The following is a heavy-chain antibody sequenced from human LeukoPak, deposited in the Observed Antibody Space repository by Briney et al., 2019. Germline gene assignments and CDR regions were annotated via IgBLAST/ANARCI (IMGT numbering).Heavy chain of an antibody. D-gene: IGHD3-3*01. CDR2: IIPIFGTA. CDR1: GFTFTIYY. V-gene: IGHV1-69*13. J-gene: IGHJ6*03. Sequence: GASVKVSCKASGFTFTIYYMHWVRQAPGQGLEWMGGIIPIFGTANYAQKFQGRVTITADESTSTAYMELNSLRAEDTAVYYCARVAELRFLERPPYYYTDVWGKGTTVTVSS. CDR3: ARVAELRFLERPPYYYTDV.